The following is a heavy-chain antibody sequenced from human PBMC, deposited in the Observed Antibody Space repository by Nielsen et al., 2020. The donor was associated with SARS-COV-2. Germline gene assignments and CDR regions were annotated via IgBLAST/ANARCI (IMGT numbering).Heavy chain of an antibody. CDR3: SMLTTSGWY. Sequence: GESLKISCAVSGISFSGSGIHWARQASGKGLEWIGRIRSKPNNYATAYGGSVEGRFTISRDDSKSTAYLQMNGLQAEDTAVYYCSMLTTSGWYWGQGTLVTVPS. V-gene: IGHV3-73*01. J-gene: IGHJ4*02. CDR1: GISFSGSG. CDR2: IRSKPNNYAT. D-gene: IGHD6-19*01.